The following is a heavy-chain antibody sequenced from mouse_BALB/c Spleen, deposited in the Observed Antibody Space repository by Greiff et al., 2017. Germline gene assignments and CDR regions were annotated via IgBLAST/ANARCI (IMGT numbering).Heavy chain of an antibody. V-gene: IGHV5-6*02. CDR2: ISSGGSYT. D-gene: IGHD1-1*01. CDR3: ARKGNYYGNAMDY. Sequence: DVMLVESGGDLVKPGGSLKLSCAASGFTFSSYGMSWVRQTPDKRLEWVATISSGGSYTYYPDSVKGRFTISRDNAKNTLYLQMSSLKSEDTAMYYCARKGNYYGNAMDYWGQGTSVTVSS. CDR1: GFTFSSYG. J-gene: IGHJ4*01.